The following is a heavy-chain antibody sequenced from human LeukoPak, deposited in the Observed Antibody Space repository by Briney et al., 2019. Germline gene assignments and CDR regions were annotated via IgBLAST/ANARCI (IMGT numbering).Heavy chain of an antibody. D-gene: IGHD3-10*01. V-gene: IGHV3-53*01. CDR1: GFTVSSNY. CDR2: IYSGGGRT. Sequence: GGSLRLSCAASGFTVSSNYMSWVRQAPGKGLEWVSVIYSGGGRTYYAGSVKGRFTISRDNSKNTLYLQMNSLRAEDTAVYYCARDTRLNYDSGSYCLDYWGQGTLVTVSS. J-gene: IGHJ4*02. CDR3: ARDTRLNYDSGSYCLDY.